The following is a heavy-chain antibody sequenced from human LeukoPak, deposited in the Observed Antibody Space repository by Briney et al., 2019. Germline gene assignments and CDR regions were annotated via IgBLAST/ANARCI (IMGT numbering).Heavy chain of an antibody. CDR2: IGGSGRT. V-gene: IGHV3-23*01. J-gene: IGHJ5*02. CDR3: ARDIVLTEYGWSRWLDP. Sequence: GGSLRLSCAASEFSFSSSAMSWVRQAPGKGLEWVSTIGGSGRTYYADSVKGRFTISRDNAKNSVYLQMNSLRAEDTAVYYCARDIVLTEYGWSRWLDPWGQGTLVTVSS. D-gene: IGHD2-8*01. CDR1: EFSFSSSA.